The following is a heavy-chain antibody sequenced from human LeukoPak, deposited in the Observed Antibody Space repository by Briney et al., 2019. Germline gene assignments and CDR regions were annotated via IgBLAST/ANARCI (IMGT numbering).Heavy chain of an antibody. D-gene: IGHD4-17*01. CDR2: IYYSGSP. CDR3: ARGFTVTTLHYYYYMDV. CDR1: GGSLSGYY. V-gene: IGHV4-34*01. J-gene: IGHJ6*03. Sequence: SETLSLTCGVYGGSLSGYYWSWIRLPPGKGLEWLGEIYYSGSPNYSQSLKSRVTMSVDRSKNQFSLKLTSVTAADTAVYYCARGFTVTTLHYYYYMDVWGKGTTVTVSS.